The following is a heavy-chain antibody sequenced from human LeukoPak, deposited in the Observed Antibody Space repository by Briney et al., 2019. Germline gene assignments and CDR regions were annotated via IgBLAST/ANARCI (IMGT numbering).Heavy chain of an antibody. CDR1: GYTFTGHY. CDR3: ARDLRTGTTLGIDY. D-gene: IGHD1-7*01. J-gene: IGHJ4*02. V-gene: IGHV1-2*02. CDR2: INPNSGDT. Sequence: ASVKVSCKASGYTFTGHYMHWVRQAPGQGLEWMGWINPNSGDTRYAQKFQGRVTMTRDTSISTVYMELSRLRSDDTAVYYCARDLRTGTTLGIDYWGQGTLVTVSS.